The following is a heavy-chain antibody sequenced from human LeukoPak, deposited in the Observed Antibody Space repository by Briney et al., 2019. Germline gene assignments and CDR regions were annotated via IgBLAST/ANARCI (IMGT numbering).Heavy chain of an antibody. CDR3: ARHGAYCSGGSCPNWFDP. V-gene: IGHV4-59*08. D-gene: IGHD2-15*01. CDR2: IYYSGST. CDR1: GGSINSFY. J-gene: IGHJ5*02. Sequence: SPSETLSLTCTVSGGSINSFYWSWIRQPPGKGLEWIGYIYYSGSTNYNPSLKSRVTISVDTSKNQFSLKLSSVTAADTAVSYCARHGAYCSGGSCPNWFDPWGQGTLVTVSS.